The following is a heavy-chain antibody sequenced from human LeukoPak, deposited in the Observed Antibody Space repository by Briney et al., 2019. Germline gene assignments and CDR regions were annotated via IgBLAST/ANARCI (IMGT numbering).Heavy chain of an antibody. Sequence: GGSLRLSCVASGFSFSEYEMNWVRQAPGKGLEWVSYISGGGNTIYYADSVKGRFTISRDNAKKSLYLQMNSLRAEDTAVYYCARALRHSNYNYFDYWGQGTLVTVSS. J-gene: IGHJ4*02. CDR3: ARALRHSNYNYFDY. CDR1: GFSFSEYE. D-gene: IGHD4-11*01. CDR2: ISGGGNTI. V-gene: IGHV3-48*03.